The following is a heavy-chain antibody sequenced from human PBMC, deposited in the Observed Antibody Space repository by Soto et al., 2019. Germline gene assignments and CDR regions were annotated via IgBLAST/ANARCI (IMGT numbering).Heavy chain of an antibody. Sequence: QLQLQESGSGLVKPSQTLSLTCAVSGGSISSGGYSWNWIRPPPGKGLEWIGYIYHSGSTYYNPSLRSRVTISVDRFKNQFSLQLSSVTAADTAVYYCARGYYGQDYFDYWGQGTLVTVSS. CDR2: IYHSGST. D-gene: IGHD3-10*01. V-gene: IGHV4-30-2*01. J-gene: IGHJ4*02. CDR3: ARGYYGQDYFDY. CDR1: GGSISSGGYS.